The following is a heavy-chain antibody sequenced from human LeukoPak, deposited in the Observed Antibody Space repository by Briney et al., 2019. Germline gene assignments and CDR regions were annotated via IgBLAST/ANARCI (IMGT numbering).Heavy chain of an antibody. CDR1: GYIFSNYW. D-gene: IGHD2-21*01. V-gene: IGHV5-51*01. J-gene: IGHJ5*02. Sequence: GESLKISRKTFGYIFSNYWIAWVRQMPGKGLEWMGSIYPGGSDTSYSPSLQGQVTMSADKSLSTAYLQWSSLKASDTAIYYCARQNCAGNCLASRDLDRWGQGTQVTVSS. CDR3: ARQNCAGNCLASRDLDR. CDR2: IYPGGSDT.